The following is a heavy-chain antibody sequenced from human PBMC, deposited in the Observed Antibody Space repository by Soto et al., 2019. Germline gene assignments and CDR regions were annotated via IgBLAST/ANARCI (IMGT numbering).Heavy chain of an antibody. CDR1: GFTFSSYG. J-gene: IGHJ6*02. V-gene: IGHV3-33*01. CDR3: ARANRVAVSTGYYYYGMDV. Sequence: GGSLRLSCAASGFTFSSYGMHWVRQAPGKGLEWVAVIWYDGSNKYYADSVKGRFTISRNNSKNTLYLQMNSLRAEDTAVYYCARANRVAVSTGYYYYGMDVWGQGTMVTVSS. D-gene: IGHD6-19*01. CDR2: IWYDGSNK.